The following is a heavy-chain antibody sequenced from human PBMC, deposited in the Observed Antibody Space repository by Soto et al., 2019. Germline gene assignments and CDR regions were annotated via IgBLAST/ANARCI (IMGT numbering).Heavy chain of an antibody. CDR2: IAHDGSEE. CDR3: ATANRGFSPTY. Sequence: EVQLVESGGGVVQPGGSLRLSCAASGFTFYNYWMSWVRQAPGRGPESVANIAHDGSEEYYVDSVKGRFTISRDNVRNSLYLQMNSLRAEDTAMYFCATANRGFSPTYWGQGTLVTVSS. V-gene: IGHV3-7*01. J-gene: IGHJ4*02. CDR1: GFTFYNYW. D-gene: IGHD2-8*01.